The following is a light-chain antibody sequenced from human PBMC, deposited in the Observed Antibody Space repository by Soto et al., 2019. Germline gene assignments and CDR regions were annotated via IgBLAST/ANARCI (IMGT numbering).Light chain of an antibody. Sequence: QSVLTQPSAVSGSPGQSITLSCTGTSSDVGGYNYVSWYQQHPGKAPKLMIYDVSNRPSGVSNRFSGSKSGNTASLTISGLQAEDEADYYCSSYTSSSALARYVFGTGTKVTVL. CDR3: SSYTSSSALARYV. CDR2: DVS. J-gene: IGLJ1*01. V-gene: IGLV2-14*01. CDR1: SSDVGGYNY.